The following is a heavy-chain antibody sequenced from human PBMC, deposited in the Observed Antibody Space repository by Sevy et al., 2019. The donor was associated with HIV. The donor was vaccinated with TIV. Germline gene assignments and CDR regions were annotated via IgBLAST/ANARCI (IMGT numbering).Heavy chain of an antibody. CDR3: ARLKSFNYCWSPRYYFDY. V-gene: IGHV5-51*01. D-gene: IGHD2-21*01. Sequence: GESLKISCKGSAYTFTTHWIGWVRQMPGKGLEWMGIMSPGDSDPRYSPSFQGQVTMSVDKSVGTAYLQWHSLETSDTAIYVSARLKSFNYCWSPRYYFDYWGQGTLVTVSS. CDR1: AYTFTTHW. J-gene: IGHJ4*02. CDR2: MSPGDSDP.